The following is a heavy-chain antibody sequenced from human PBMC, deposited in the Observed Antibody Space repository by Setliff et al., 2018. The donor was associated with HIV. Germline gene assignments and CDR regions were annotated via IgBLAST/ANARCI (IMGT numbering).Heavy chain of an antibody. J-gene: IGHJ6*03. CDR3: ARARGLLPYYYLDV. V-gene: IGHV4-31*03. D-gene: IGHD3-10*01. CDR1: GGSISSGGYY. CDR2: IYYSGST. Sequence: SETLSLTCTVSGGSISSGGYYWSWIRQHPGKGLEWIGYIYYSGSTYYNPSLKSRVTMPVDTSKNQFSLKLSSMPAADPAVYYCARARGLLPYYYLDVGGKGTTVTVS.